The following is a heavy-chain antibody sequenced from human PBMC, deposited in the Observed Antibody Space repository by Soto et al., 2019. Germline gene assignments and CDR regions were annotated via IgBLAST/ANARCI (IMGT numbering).Heavy chain of an antibody. V-gene: IGHV1-8*01. CDR3: ARDLAEPSGGEAGSYYYLDV. J-gene: IGHJ6*03. CDR1: GYTFTNYD. Sequence: QVQLVQSGAEAKEPGASVKLSCKASGYTFTNYDINWVRQATGQGLEWMGWMNPNSGNAGSAPKFQYRVTMTRSTSTISIYMELSSLISEDTAVYYCARDLAEPSGGEAGSYYYLDVWGKGTTVTVAS. CDR2: MNPNSGNA. D-gene: IGHD4-17*01.